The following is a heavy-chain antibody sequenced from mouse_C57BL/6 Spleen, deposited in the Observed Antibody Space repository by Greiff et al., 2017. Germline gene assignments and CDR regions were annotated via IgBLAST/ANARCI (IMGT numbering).Heavy chain of an antibody. Sequence: VQLQQSGAELVRPGASVTLSCKASGYTFTDYEMHWVKQTPVHGLEWIGAIDPETGGTAYNQKFKGKAILTADKSSSTAYMELRSLTSEDSAVYSCTGPLYGSSQTWFAYWGQGTLVTVSA. CDR1: GYTFTDYE. CDR3: TGPLYGSSQTWFAY. V-gene: IGHV1-15*01. D-gene: IGHD1-1*01. CDR2: IDPETGGT. J-gene: IGHJ3*01.